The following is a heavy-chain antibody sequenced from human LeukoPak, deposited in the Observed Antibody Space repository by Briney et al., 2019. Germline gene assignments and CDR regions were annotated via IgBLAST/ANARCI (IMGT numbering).Heavy chain of an antibody. V-gene: IGHV3-48*01. CDR2: ISSSSSTI. CDR3: ARVKELMTTVTGNDY. CDR1: GFTFSSYS. Sequence: GGSLRLSCAASGFTFSSYSMNWVRQAPGKGLEWVSYISSSSSTIYYADSVKGRFTISRDNAKNSLYLQMNSLRAEDTAVYYCARVKELMTTVTGNDYWGQGTLVTVSS. D-gene: IGHD4-11*01. J-gene: IGHJ4*02.